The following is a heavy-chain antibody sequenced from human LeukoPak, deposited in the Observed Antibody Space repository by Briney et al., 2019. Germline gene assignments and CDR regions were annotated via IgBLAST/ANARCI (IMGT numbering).Heavy chain of an antibody. J-gene: IGHJ6*03. CDR1: GFTFDDYG. CDR3: AGDSGDRGRITIFGVVIVKFYYYYMDV. D-gene: IGHD3-3*01. Sequence: GGSLRLSCAASGFTFDDYGMSWVRQAPGKGLEWVSGINWNGGSTGYADSVKGRFTISRDNAKNSLYLQMNSLRAEDTALYYCAGDSGDRGRITIFGVVIVKFYYYYMDVWGKGTTVTVSS. CDR2: INWNGGST. V-gene: IGHV3-20*04.